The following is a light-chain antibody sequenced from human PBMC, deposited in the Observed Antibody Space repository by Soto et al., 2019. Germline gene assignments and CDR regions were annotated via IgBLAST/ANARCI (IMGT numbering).Light chain of an antibody. CDR2: GAS. CDR3: QHYVISPST. Sequence: ELGLTQSQGTLSLSPGERATLSCRASQSVSSSYLAWYQQKPGQAPRLLIYGASSRATCIPDRFSGSGSGTDFTLTISTLEPEDLAVDYCQHYVISPSTFGQGTKVEIK. V-gene: IGKV3-20*01. J-gene: IGKJ1*01. CDR1: QSVSSSY.